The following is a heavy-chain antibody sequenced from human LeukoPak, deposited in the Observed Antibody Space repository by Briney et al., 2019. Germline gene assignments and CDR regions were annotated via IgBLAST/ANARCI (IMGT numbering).Heavy chain of an antibody. CDR2: TYYRSKWYN. V-gene: IGHV6-1*01. J-gene: IGHJ3*01. CDR1: GDSVSSNSTA. D-gene: IGHD2-15*01. CDR3: ARGDCSGGICYSDSAFDV. Sequence: SQTLSLTCAISGDSVSSNSTAWNWIRQSPSRGLEWLGRTYYRSKWYNYYAVSVKSRITINPDTSKNQFSLQLNSVTPEDTAVYFCARGDCSGGICYSDSAFDVWGQGTMVTVSS.